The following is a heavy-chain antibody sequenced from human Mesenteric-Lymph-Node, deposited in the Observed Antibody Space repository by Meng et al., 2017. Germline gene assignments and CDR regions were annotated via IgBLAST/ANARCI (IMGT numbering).Heavy chain of an antibody. D-gene: IGHD3-10*01. CDR1: GFTFSSSW. CDR3: ARSMVRGPSSLRGFDY. J-gene: IGHJ4*02. CDR2: IKCDGSEK. V-gene: IGHV3-52*01. Sequence: GGSLRLSCAASGFTFSSSWMHWVCQAPEKGLEWVADIKCDGSEKNYVDSVKGRLTISRDNSKNTLYLQMNSLRAEDTAVYYCARSMVRGPSSLRGFDYWGQGTLVTVSS.